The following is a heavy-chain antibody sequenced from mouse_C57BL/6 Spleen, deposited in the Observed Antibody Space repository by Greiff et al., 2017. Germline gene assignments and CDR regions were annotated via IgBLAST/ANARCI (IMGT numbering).Heavy chain of an antibody. CDR3: ARSPGNYSVYAMDY. J-gene: IGHJ4*01. V-gene: IGHV1-69*01. Sequence: QVQLQQPGAELVMPGASVKLSCKASGYTFTSYWMHWVKQRPGQGLEWIGEIDPSDSYTNYNQKFKGKSTLTVDKSSSTAYMQLSSLTSEDSAVYYCARSPGNYSVYAMDYWGQGTSVTVSS. D-gene: IGHD2-1*01. CDR1: GYTFTSYW. CDR2: IDPSDSYT.